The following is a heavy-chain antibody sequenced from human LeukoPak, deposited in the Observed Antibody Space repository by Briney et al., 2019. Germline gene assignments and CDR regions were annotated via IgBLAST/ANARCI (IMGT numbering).Heavy chain of an antibody. CDR3: ARGRYNWNAFDY. CDR1: GFTFSDYY. V-gene: IGHV3-11*01. D-gene: IGHD1-20*01. Sequence: AGGSLRLSCAASGFTFSDYYTSWIRQAPGKGLEWVSYISSSGSTIYYADSVKGRFTISRDNAKNSLYLQMNSLRAEDTAVYYCARGRYNWNAFDYWGQGTLVTVSS. J-gene: IGHJ4*02. CDR2: ISSSGSTI.